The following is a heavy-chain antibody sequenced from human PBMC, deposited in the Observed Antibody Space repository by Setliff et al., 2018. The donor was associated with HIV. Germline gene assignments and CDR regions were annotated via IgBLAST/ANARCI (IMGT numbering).Heavy chain of an antibody. V-gene: IGHV3-11*01. CDR3: TSGALLPTVDY. Sequence: PGGSLRLSCAASGFTFSNAWMNWVRQAPGKGLEWVSYISHSGGTIKYADFVRGRFTISRDIAKSSLYLQMDSLSAEDTAVYYCTSGALLPTVDYWGRGTLVTVSS. CDR2: ISHSGGTI. CDR1: GFTFSNAW. J-gene: IGHJ4*02. D-gene: IGHD2-2*01.